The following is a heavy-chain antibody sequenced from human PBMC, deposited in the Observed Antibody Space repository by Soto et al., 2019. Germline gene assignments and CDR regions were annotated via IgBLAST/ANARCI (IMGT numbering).Heavy chain of an antibody. CDR2: IDPSDSYT. D-gene: IGHD2-2*01. J-gene: IGHJ5*02. CDR1: GYSFTSYW. V-gene: IGHV5-10-1*01. Sequence: LKISCKGSGYSFTSYWISWVRQMPGKGLEWMGRIDPSDSYTNYSPSFQGHVTISADKSISTAYLQWSSLKASDTAMYYCARHYYSRGYCSSTSCSNWFDPWGQGTLVTVSS. CDR3: ARHYYSRGYCSSTSCSNWFDP.